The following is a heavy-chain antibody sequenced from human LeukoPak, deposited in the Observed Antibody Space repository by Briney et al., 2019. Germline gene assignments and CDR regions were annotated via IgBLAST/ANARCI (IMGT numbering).Heavy chain of an antibody. Sequence: PGGSLRLSCAASGFSFSSHWMSWVRQAPGKGLEWVANIKEDGSEKYYVESVKGRFTISRDNAKNSLYLQMNSLRAEDTAVYYCARGRGGDCYSCWFDPWGQGTLVTVSS. CDR2: IKEDGSEK. J-gene: IGHJ5*02. D-gene: IGHD2-21*02. V-gene: IGHV3-7*01. CDR1: GFSFSSHW. CDR3: ARGRGGDCYSCWFDP.